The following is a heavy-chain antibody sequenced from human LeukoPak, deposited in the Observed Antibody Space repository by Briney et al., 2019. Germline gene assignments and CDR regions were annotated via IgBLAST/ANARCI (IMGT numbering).Heavy chain of an antibody. CDR1: GFTFSDYG. Sequence: GGSLRLSCAASGFTFSDYGMNWVRQAPGKGLEWVSYISSGTSNIYYADSVKGRFTISRDNAKNSLYLQMNSLRDEDTAVYYRASGMRNSFYYYMDVWGKGTTVTVSS. D-gene: IGHD1-26*01. J-gene: IGHJ6*03. CDR2: ISSGTSNI. V-gene: IGHV3-48*02. CDR3: ASGMRNSFYYYMDV.